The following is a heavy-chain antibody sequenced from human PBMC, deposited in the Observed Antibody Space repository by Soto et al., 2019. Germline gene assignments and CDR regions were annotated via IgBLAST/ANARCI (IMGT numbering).Heavy chain of an antibody. D-gene: IGHD3-22*01. V-gene: IGHV3-21*01. Sequence: PGGSLRLSCAASGFTFSSYSMNWVRQAPGKGLEWVSSISSSSYIYYADSVKGRFTISRDNAKNSLYLQMNSLRAEDTAVYYCATFGEYFYDSSGYYLDAFDIWGQGTMVTVSS. J-gene: IGHJ3*02. CDR1: GFTFSSYS. CDR3: ATFGEYFYDSSGYYLDAFDI. CDR2: ISSSSYI.